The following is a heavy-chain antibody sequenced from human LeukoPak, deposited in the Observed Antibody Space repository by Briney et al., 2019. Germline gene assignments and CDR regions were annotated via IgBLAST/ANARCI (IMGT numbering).Heavy chain of an antibody. Sequence: GGSLRLSCAASGFTVSSNYMSWVRQAPGKGLEWVSVIYSGGSTYYADSVKGRFTISRHNSKNTLYLQMNSLRAEDTAVYYCARDAIVVVPAAPRNYYYYYGMDVWGQGTTVTVS. V-gene: IGHV3-53*04. CDR2: IYSGGST. CDR3: ARDAIVVVPAAPRNYYYYYGMDV. D-gene: IGHD2-2*01. CDR1: GFTVSSNY. J-gene: IGHJ6*02.